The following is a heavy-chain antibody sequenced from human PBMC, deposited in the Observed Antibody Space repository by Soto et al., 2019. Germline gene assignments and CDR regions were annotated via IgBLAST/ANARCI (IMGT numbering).Heavy chain of an antibody. V-gene: IGHV3-11*01. CDR3: ASLFLTTLAPQKLGDQYYFDY. J-gene: IGHJ4*02. CDR2: ISSSGSTI. Sequence: GGSLRLSCAASGFTFSDYYMSWIRQAPGKGLEWVSYISSSGSTIYYADSVKGRFTISRDNAKNSLYLQMNSLRAEDTAVYYCASLFLTTLAPQKLGDQYYFDYWGQGTLVTVSS. CDR1: GFTFSDYY. D-gene: IGHD3-9*01.